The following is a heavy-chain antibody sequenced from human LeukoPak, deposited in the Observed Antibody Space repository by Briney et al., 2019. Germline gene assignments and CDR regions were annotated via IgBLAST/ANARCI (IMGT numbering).Heavy chain of an antibody. CDR3: ARPYYYDSRIDP. Sequence: SETLSLTCTVSGGSISSYYWSWIRQPAGKGLEWIGEINHSGSTYYNPSLKSRVTISVDTSKNQFSLKLSSVTAADTAVYYCARPYYYDSRIDPWGQGTLVTVSS. CDR1: GGSISSYY. V-gene: IGHV4-59*08. D-gene: IGHD3-22*01. CDR2: INHSGST. J-gene: IGHJ5*02.